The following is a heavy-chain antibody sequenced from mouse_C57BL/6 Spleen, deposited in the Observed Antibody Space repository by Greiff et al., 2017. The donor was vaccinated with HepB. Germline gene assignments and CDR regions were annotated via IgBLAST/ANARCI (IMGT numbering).Heavy chain of an antibody. J-gene: IGHJ2*01. CDR2: IDPSDSYT. D-gene: IGHD1-1*01. Sequence: VQLQQSGAELVMPGASVKLSCKASGYTFTSYWMHWVKQRPGQGLEWIGEIDPSDSYTNYNQKFKGKSTLTVDKSSSTAYMQLSSLTSEDSAVYYGARGIYYYGSSYIDYWGQGTTLPVSS. CDR3: ARGIYYYGSSYIDY. CDR1: GYTFTSYW. V-gene: IGHV1-69*01.